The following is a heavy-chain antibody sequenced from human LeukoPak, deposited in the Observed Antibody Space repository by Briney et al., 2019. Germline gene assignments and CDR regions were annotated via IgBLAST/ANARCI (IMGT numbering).Heavy chain of an antibody. CDR1: GYTFSGYD. J-gene: IGHJ6*03. V-gene: IGHV1-8*01. D-gene: IGHD3-3*01. CDR2: MNPNSGNT. Sequence: GASVKVSCKASGYTFSGYDINWVRQATGQGLEWMGWMNPNSGNTGYAQKFQGRVTMTRNTSISTAYMELSSLRSEDTAVYYCAVTYYDFRSGYYYMDVWGKGTTVTVSS. CDR3: AVTYYDFRSGYYYMDV.